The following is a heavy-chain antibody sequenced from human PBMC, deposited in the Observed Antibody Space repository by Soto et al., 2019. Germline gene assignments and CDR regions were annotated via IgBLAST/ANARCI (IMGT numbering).Heavy chain of an antibody. CDR2: IKQDGSEK. Sequence: EVQLVESGGDLVQPGGSLRLSCAASGFTFNYYWMSWVRQAPGKGLEWVANIKQDGSEKNYVDSVKGRFSISRDNAKNSLYLQMNSPRADDTAMYYCARGGSESDYWGQGTLVTVAS. CDR3: ARGGSESDY. CDR1: GFTFNYYW. D-gene: IGHD3-16*01. V-gene: IGHV3-7*01. J-gene: IGHJ4*02.